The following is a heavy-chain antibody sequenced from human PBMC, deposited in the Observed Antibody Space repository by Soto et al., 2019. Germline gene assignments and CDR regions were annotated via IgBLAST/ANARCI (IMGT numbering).Heavy chain of an antibody. Sequence: GASVKVSCKASGYTFTSYGISWVRQAPGQGLEWMGWISAYNGNTNYAQKLQGRVTMTTDTSTSTAYMELRSLRSDDTAVYYCARNTQVATFTNWFDPWGQGTLVTVSS. CDR3: ARNTQVATFTNWFDP. CDR2: ISAYNGNT. CDR1: GYTFTSYG. D-gene: IGHD5-12*01. V-gene: IGHV1-18*01. J-gene: IGHJ5*02.